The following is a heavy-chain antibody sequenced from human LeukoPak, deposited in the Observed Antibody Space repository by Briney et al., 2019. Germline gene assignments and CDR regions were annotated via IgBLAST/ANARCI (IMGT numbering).Heavy chain of an antibody. J-gene: IGHJ4*02. CDR1: GFTFSSYS. D-gene: IGHD5-18*01. CDR3: AKDNTYGSDDY. V-gene: IGHV3-48*01. CDR2: ISSYTIT. Sequence: GGSLRLSCAASGFTFSSYSMNWVRQAPGKRLEWIAYISSYTITYYADFVKGRFTISRDNAKKSLDLQMNSLRAEDTAVYYCAKDNTYGSDDYWGQGTLVTVSS.